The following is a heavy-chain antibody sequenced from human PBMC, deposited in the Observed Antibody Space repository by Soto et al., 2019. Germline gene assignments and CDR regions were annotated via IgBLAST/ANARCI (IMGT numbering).Heavy chain of an antibody. Sequence: GGSLRLSCAASGFTFSSYSMNWVRQAPGKGLEWVSYISSTSSTIYFADSVKGRFTISRDNSKNTLYLQMNSLRVEDTALYYCAKADYSYSWAPGDYWGQGTLVTVS. CDR1: GFTFSSYS. V-gene: IGHV3-48*01. CDR3: AKADYSYSWAPGDY. J-gene: IGHJ4*02. D-gene: IGHD6-13*01. CDR2: ISSTSSTI.